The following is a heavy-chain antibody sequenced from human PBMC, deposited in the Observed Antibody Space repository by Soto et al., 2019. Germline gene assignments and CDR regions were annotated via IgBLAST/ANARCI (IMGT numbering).Heavy chain of an antibody. CDR1: GGSISDYQ. J-gene: IGHJ4*02. D-gene: IGHD3-16*01. CDR2: IYYSGRT. V-gene: IGHV4-59*01. CDR3: ARMRGLGEISPYLDY. Sequence: QAQLQESGPGLVKPSETLSLTCSISGGSISDYQWNWIRQPPGKDLEWIGYIYYSGRTNYNPSLKSRLTISLHTSTRQFSLRLRSVTAADTAVYYCARMRGLGEISPYLDYWGQGALVTVSS.